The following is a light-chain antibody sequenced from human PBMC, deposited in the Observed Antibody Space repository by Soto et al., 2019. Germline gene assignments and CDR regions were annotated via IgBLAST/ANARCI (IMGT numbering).Light chain of an antibody. CDR3: SSYSISTAYL. Sequence: QSALTQPASVSGSPGQSITISCTGTSSDVGVYNHVSWYQQHPGKAPKLMIYEVTNRPSGVSSRFSGSKSGNTASLIISGLQAEDEADYFCSSYSISTAYLFGTGTKVTVL. J-gene: IGLJ1*01. CDR1: SSDVGVYNH. CDR2: EVT. V-gene: IGLV2-14*01.